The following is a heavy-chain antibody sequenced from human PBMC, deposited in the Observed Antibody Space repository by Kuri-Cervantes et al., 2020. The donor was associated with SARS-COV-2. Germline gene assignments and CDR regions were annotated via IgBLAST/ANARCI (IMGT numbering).Heavy chain of an antibody. J-gene: IGHJ4*02. CDR2: IYFSGST. V-gene: IGHV4-39*01. CDR3: GRQASDWHIDY. Sequence: SETLSLTCSVPGGCISSSGHYWGWVRQPPGKGLEWIGSIYFSGSTYYTPSLKSRVTIPVDTSKNQFSLKLTSVTATDTAVYYCGRQASDWHIDYWGQGTLVTVSS. D-gene: IGHD3-9*01. CDR1: GGCISSSGHY.